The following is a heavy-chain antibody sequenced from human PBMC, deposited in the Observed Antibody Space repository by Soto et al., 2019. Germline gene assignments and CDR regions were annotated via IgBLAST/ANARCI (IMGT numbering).Heavy chain of an antibody. Sequence: QITLKESGPTLVKPTQTLTLTCTFSGCSLTTDRVGVGWIRQPPGEALEWLAVIYWDDSKTYRPSLESRLTITKDTYKHQVALTMTIMDSLDTATYYCAHAYGWRSRYWCQVTLVTVSS. CDR2: IYWDDSK. CDR3: AHAYGWRSRY. D-gene: IGHD3-10*01. J-gene: IGHJ4*02. V-gene: IGHV2-5*02. CDR1: GCSLTTDRVG.